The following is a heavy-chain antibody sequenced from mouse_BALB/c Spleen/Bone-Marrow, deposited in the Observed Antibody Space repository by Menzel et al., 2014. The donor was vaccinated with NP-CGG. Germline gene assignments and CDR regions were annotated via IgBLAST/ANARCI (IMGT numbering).Heavy chain of an antibody. CDR2: INPNNGGT. CDR1: GYTFTEYT. D-gene: IGHD2-12*01. Sequence: VQLKESGPELVKPGDSVKISCKTSGYTFTEYTMHWVKQSHGKGLEWIGDINPNNGGTSYNQKFKGKATLTVDKSSSTAYMELRSLTSEDSAVYYCARLGLVTVAMDYWGQGTSVTVSS. CDR3: ARLGLVTVAMDY. J-gene: IGHJ4*01. V-gene: IGHV1-18*01.